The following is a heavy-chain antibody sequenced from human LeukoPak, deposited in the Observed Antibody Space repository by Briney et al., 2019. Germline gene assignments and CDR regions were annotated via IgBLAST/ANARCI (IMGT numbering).Heavy chain of an antibody. V-gene: IGHV1-46*01. Sequence: ASVKVSCKASGYTVTSYYMHWMRQAPGQGLEWMGIINPSGGSTSYAQKFQGRVTMTRDTSTSTVYMELSSLRSEDTAVYYCARETKYYYDSSGYYGDDAFDIWGQGTMVTVSS. CDR1: GYTVTSYY. J-gene: IGHJ3*02. CDR2: INPSGGST. D-gene: IGHD3-22*01. CDR3: ARETKYYYDSSGYYGDDAFDI.